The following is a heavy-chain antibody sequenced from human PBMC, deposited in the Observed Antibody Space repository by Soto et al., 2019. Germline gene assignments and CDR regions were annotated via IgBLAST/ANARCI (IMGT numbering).Heavy chain of an antibody. J-gene: IGHJ3*02. CDR2: ISSSSTYI. V-gene: IGHV3-21*01. Sequence: GGSLRLSCAASGFTFSSYSMNWVRQAPGKGLEWVSSISSSSTYIYYAVSVKGRFTISRDNAKNSLYLQMNSLRAEDMAVYDCASDQANGGYDFDIWGQGTMVTV. CDR3: ASDQANGGYDFDI. CDR1: GFTFSSYS. D-gene: IGHD7-27*01.